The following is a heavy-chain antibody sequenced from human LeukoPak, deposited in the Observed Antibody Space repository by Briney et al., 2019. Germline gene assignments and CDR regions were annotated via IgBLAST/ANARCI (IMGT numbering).Heavy chain of an antibody. CDR1: GYIFTSYG. D-gene: IGHD3-22*01. V-gene: IGHV1-2*02. CDR2: INPNSGGT. CDR3: ARDERYDSSGYPFDY. Sequence: ASVKVSCKASGYIFTSYGINWVRQAPGQGLEWMGWINPNSGGTNYAQKFQGRVTMTRDTSISTAYMELSRLRSDDTAVYYCARDERYDSSGYPFDYWGQGTLVTVSS. J-gene: IGHJ4*02.